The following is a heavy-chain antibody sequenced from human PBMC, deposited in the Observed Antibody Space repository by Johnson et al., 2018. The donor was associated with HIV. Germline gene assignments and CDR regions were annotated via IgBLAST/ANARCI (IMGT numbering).Heavy chain of an antibody. CDR3: ARERYGSQAIDGFDI. D-gene: IGHD2-15*01. CDR2: IWYDGSNK. V-gene: IGHV3-33*08. Sequence: QVQLVESGGGVVRPGGSLRLSCAASGFNIDDYGMSWVRQAPGRGLEWVAVIWYDGSNKDYADSVKGRFTISRDNSKNMLYLQMNSLRAEDTAVYYCARERYGSQAIDGFDIWGQGTKVTVSS. J-gene: IGHJ3*02. CDR1: GFNIDDYG.